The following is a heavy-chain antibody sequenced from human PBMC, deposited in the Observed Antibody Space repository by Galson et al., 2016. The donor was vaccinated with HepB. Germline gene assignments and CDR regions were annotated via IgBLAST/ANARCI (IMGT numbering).Heavy chain of an antibody. V-gene: IGHV2-70*04. D-gene: IGHD3-10*01. Sequence: PALVKPTQTLTLTCTFSGFSLNFNATGVSWIRQAPGKALEWLARIDWEDETFFKMSLKTRLSISKDTSKNRVVLTMTNMDPVDTATYFCAREYSRGGLALDVWGQGTTVTVSS. J-gene: IGHJ6*02. CDR3: AREYSRGGLALDV. CDR1: GFSLNFNATG. CDR2: IDWEDET.